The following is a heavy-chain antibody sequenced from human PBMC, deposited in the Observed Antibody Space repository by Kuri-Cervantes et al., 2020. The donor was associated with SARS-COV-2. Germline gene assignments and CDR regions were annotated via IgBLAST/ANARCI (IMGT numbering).Heavy chain of an antibody. CDR3: ARKGRYCSGGSCHPYYFDY. V-gene: IGHV1-69*13. J-gene: IGHJ4*02. Sequence: SVKVSCKASGGTFSSYAISWVRQAPGQGLEWMGGIIPIFGTANYAQKFQGRVTITADESTSTAYMELSSLRSEDTAVYYCARKGRYCSGGSCHPYYFDYWGQGTLVTVSS. CDR1: GGTFSSYA. CDR2: IIPIFGTA. D-gene: IGHD2-15*01.